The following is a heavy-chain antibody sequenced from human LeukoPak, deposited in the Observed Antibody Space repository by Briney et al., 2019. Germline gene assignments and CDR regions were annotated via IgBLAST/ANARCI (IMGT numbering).Heavy chain of an antibody. J-gene: IGHJ5*02. Sequence: GASVKVSRKASGYIFMNFGMGWVRQAPGQGLEWLGWISAYNGDTNYAQKFRGRVTMTTDTSTSTAYMEVRSLTSDDTAVYYCARSGDGNWFDPWGQGTLVIVSS. CDR1: GYIFMNFG. V-gene: IGHV1-18*01. CDR3: ARSGDGNWFDP. CDR2: ISAYNGDT.